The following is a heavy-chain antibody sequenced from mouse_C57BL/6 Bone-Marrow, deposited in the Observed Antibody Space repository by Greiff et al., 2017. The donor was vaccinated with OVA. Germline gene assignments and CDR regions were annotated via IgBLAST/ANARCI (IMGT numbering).Heavy chain of an antibody. CDR2: IDPEDGGT. J-gene: IGHJ4*01. D-gene: IGHD2-10*01. Sequence: VQLQQSGAELVRPGASVKLSCTASGFNIKDYYMHWVKQRPEQGLEWIGRIDPEDGGTEYAPKFQGKATMTADTSSNTAYLQLSSLTSEDTAVYYCTTAYYGNPYAMDYWGKGTSVTVAS. CDR1: GFNIKDYY. CDR3: TTAYYGNPYAMDY. V-gene: IGHV14-1*01.